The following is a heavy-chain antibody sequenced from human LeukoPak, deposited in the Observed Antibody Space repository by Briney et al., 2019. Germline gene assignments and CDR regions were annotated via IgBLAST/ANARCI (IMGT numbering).Heavy chain of an antibody. CDR1: GGSFSGCY. J-gene: IGHJ6*02. V-gene: IGHV4-34*01. CDR2: INHSGST. D-gene: IGHD2-8*01. Sequence: PSETLSLTCAVYGGSFSGCYWSWIRQPPGKGLEWIGEINHSGSTNYNPSLKSRVTISVDTSKNQFSLKMSSVTAADTAVYYCARSNPYYYYSGMDVWGQGTTVTVSS. CDR3: ARSNPYYYYSGMDV.